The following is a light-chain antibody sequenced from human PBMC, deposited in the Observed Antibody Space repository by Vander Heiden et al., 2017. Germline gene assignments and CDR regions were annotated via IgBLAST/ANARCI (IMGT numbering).Light chain of an antibody. CDR2: DVS. J-gene: IGLJ1*01. CDR3: SSYASSSTLV. CDR1: SSDVGCYNS. V-gene: IGLV2-14*03. Sequence: QSALTHPPSASGSPGQSITLSCTGTSSDVGCYNSVSSYQQHPGKAPKLMIYDVSNRPSGVSNRFSGSKSGNTASLTISGLQAEDEADYYCSSYASSSTLVFGTGTKVIVL.